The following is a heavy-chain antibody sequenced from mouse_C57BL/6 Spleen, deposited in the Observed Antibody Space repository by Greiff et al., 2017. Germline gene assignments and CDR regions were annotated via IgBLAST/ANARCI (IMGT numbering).Heavy chain of an antibody. V-gene: IGHV1-50*01. J-gene: IGHJ2*01. CDR3: ARKLVSYGSSFYFDY. Sequence: VQLQQPGAELVKPGASVTLSCKASGYTFTSYWMQWVKQRPGQGLEWIGEIDPSDSYTNYNQKFKGKATLTVDTSSSTAYMQLSSLTSEDSAVYYCARKLVSYGSSFYFDYWGQGTTLTVSS. CDR2: IDPSDSYT. CDR1: GYTFTSYW. D-gene: IGHD1-1*01.